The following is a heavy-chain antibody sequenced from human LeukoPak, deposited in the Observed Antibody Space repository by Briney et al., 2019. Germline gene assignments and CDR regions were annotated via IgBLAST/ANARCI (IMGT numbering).Heavy chain of an antibody. J-gene: IGHJ5*02. V-gene: IGHV3-33*01. Sequence: GGSLRLSCAASGFTFSSYGMHWVRKAPGKGLEGVAVIWYDGSNKYYADSVKGRFTISRDNSKNTLYLQMNSLRAEDTAVYYSARGGPRDIPVHWFDPWGQGTLVTVSS. CDR3: ARGGPRDIPVHWFDP. CDR2: IWYDGSNK. CDR1: GFTFSSYG. D-gene: IGHD2-15*01.